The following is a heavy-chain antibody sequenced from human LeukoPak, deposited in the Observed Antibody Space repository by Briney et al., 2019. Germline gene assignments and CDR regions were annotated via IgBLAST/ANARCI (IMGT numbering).Heavy chain of an antibody. Sequence: ASVKVSCKASAYTFTNYGISWVRQAPGQGLEWMGWISVYNDDTNYAQNLQGRVTMTTDTSTTTAYMELRSLTSDDTAVYYCARDRWPGYWGQGTLVTVSS. CDR1: AYTFTNYG. D-gene: IGHD6-13*01. J-gene: IGHJ4*02. CDR3: ARDRWPGY. V-gene: IGHV1-18*01. CDR2: ISVYNDDT.